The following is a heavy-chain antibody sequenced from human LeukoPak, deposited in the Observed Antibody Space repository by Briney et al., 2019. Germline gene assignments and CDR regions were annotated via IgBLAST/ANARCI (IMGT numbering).Heavy chain of an antibody. Sequence: ASVKVSCKASGYTFGIYGISWVRQAPGQGLEWTAWISPYDGDTSYAQKFEGRVTMTTETSTNTAYMELRSLRSDDTAIYYCARDYCTRGGDCYKEDLFDPWGQGTLVTVSA. D-gene: IGHD2-21*02. CDR2: ISPYDGDT. CDR1: GYTFGIYG. CDR3: ARDYCTRGGDCYKEDLFDP. J-gene: IGHJ5*02. V-gene: IGHV1-18*01.